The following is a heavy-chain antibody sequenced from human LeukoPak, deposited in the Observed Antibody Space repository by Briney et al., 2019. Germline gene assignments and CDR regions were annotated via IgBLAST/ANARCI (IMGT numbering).Heavy chain of an antibody. Sequence: PSETLSLTCSVSGVSINTYYWSWIRQPPGKGLEWIGYIYSSGSTNYNPSLKSRVTISVDTSKNQFSLKLSSVTAADTAVYYCARGSWRFDPWGQGTLVTVSS. D-gene: IGHD3-3*01. V-gene: IGHV4-59*01. J-gene: IGHJ5*02. CDR3: ARGSWRFDP. CDR1: GVSINTYY. CDR2: IYSSGST.